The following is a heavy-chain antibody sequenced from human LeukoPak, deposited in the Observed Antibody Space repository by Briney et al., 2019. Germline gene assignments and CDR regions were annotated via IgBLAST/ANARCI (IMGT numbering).Heavy chain of an antibody. CDR3: ARMSGSYYYYFDY. Sequence: PSGTLSLTCAVSGGSISSSNWWSWVRQPPGKGLEWIGEIYHSGSTNYNPSLKSRVTISVDTSKNQFSLKLSSVTAADTAVYYCARMSGSYYYYFDYWGQGTLVTVSS. CDR2: IYHSGST. CDR1: GGSISSSNW. D-gene: IGHD1-26*01. J-gene: IGHJ4*02. V-gene: IGHV4-4*02.